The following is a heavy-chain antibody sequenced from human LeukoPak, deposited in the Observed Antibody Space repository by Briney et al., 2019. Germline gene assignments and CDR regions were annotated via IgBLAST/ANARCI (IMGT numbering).Heavy chain of an antibody. J-gene: IGHJ3*02. CDR3: ARVASSVSDI. D-gene: IGHD3-16*01. Sequence: SETLSLTCSVSGDSISDFYWTWIRQPPGKGLEWIGYISSSGTPTYSPSLKSRVSLSADASKNQLSLKVTSVTAADTALYYCARVASSVSDIWGQGRLVIASS. CDR2: ISSSGTP. V-gene: IGHV4-59*01. CDR1: GDSISDFY.